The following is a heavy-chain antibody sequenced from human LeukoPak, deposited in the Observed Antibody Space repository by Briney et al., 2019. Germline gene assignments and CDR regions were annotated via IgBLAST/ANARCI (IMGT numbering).Heavy chain of an antibody. CDR3: AKDPKLQPNYFDY. CDR1: GFTFSSYG. Sequence: PGGSLRLSCAASGFTFSSYGMHWVRQAPGKGLEWVAVISYDGSNKYYADSVKGRFTISRDNSKNTLYLQMNSLRAEDTAVYYCAKDPKLQPNYFDYWGQGTLVTVSS. D-gene: IGHD2-15*01. V-gene: IGHV3-30*18. J-gene: IGHJ4*02. CDR2: ISYDGSNK.